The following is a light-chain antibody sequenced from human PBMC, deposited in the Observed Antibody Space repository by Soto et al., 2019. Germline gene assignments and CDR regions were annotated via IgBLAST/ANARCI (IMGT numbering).Light chain of an antibody. Sequence: DIVMTQSPDSLAVSLGERATINCKSSQSVLYSSNNKNYLAWYQQRPRQSPKLLIYWASTRESGVPDRFSGSGSGTDFTLTITSLQAEDVAVYYCQQYYSIPWTFGQGTKVEIK. CDR2: WAS. CDR3: QQYYSIPWT. J-gene: IGKJ1*01. V-gene: IGKV4-1*01. CDR1: QSVLYSSNNKNY.